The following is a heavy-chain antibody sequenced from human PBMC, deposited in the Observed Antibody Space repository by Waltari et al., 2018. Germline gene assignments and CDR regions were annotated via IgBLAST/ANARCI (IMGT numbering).Heavy chain of an antibody. CDR1: GYTFTSYG. V-gene: IGHV1-18*01. D-gene: IGHD3-10*01. CDR2: INPYNGNT. CDR3: ARDPFAPFY. J-gene: IGHJ4*02. Sequence: QVPLVQSGAEVTKPGASVTVSCTASGYTFTSYGISWVRQAPGQGLEWVGWINPYNGNTKYIERRQGRVTLNTDTSTNTAYMELRSLRSDDTAMYYCARDPFAPFYWGQGTRVTVSS.